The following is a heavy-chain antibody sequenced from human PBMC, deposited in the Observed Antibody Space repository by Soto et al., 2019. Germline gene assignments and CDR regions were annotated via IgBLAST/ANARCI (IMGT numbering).Heavy chain of an antibody. J-gene: IGHJ5*02. Sequence: QITLKESGPTLVKPTQTLTLTCTFSGFSLSTSGVGVGWIRQPPGKALEWLALIYWDDDKRYSPSLKSRLTXTXXTSKNQVVLTMTNMDPVDTATYYCAHSGMGRVFDPWGQGTLVTVSS. D-gene: IGHD3-10*01. CDR3: AHSGMGRVFDP. CDR1: GFSLSTSGVG. CDR2: IYWDDDK. V-gene: IGHV2-5*02.